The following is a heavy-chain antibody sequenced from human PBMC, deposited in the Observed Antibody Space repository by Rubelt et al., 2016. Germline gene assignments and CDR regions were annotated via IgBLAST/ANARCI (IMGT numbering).Heavy chain of an antibody. V-gene: IGHV1-18*01. CDR3: ARVSGTTNNWFDP. CDR1: GYTFISYG. J-gene: IGHJ5*02. CDR2: IGAYDGNT. Sequence: QIQLVQSGPEVEKPGASVKVSCKASGYTFISYGISWIRQAPGQGLEWMGWIGAYDGNTNYAQKVQGRDTMTTDTSTSTAYMELRSLRSDDTAVYYCARVSGTTNNWFDPWGQGTLVTVSS. D-gene: IGHD1-1*01.